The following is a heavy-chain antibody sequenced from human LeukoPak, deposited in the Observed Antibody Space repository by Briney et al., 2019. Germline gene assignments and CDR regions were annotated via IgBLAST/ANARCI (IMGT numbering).Heavy chain of an antibody. D-gene: IGHD5-24*01. CDR2: ISSSSSYI. CDR3: ARDRGDGYNYGQYFQH. V-gene: IGHV3-21*01. Sequence: GGSLRLSCAASGFTFSSYSMSWVRQAPGKGLEWDSSISSSSSYIYYADSVKGRFTISRDNAKNSLYLQMNSLRAEDTAVYYCARDRGDGYNYGQYFQHWGQGTLVTVSS. J-gene: IGHJ1*01. CDR1: GFTFSSYS.